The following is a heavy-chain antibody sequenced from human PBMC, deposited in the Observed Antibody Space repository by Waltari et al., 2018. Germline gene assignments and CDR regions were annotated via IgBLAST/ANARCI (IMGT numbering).Heavy chain of an antibody. CDR1: RFTFSTYA. CDR2: ISGGGASI. Sequence: EAQLLESGGDLVQPGGSLRLSCAASRFTFSTYAMSWVRQAPGKGLEWVSGISGGGASIYYADSVRGRFTMSRDSSKTTLFLQMNSLRADDTAVYYCARSTSGYYHYWYFDLWGRGTLVTVSS. CDR3: ARSTSGYYHYWYFDL. D-gene: IGHD3-22*01. V-gene: IGHV3-23*01. J-gene: IGHJ2*01.